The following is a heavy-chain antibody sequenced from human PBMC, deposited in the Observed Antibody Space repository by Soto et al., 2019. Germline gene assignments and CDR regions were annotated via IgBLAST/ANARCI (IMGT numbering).Heavy chain of an antibody. Sequence: PTQGNRTQTVTMTCTCSGFSLSNSGVGVGWIRQPPGKALEWLALIYWDDDKRYSPSLKSRLTITKDTSKNQVVLTMTNMDPVDTATYYCAHRRPRGDYGVPDAFDIWGQGTMVTV. CDR3: AHRRPRGDYGVPDAFDI. V-gene: IGHV2-5*02. CDR1: GFSLSNSGVG. D-gene: IGHD4-17*01. CDR2: IYWDDDK. J-gene: IGHJ3*02.